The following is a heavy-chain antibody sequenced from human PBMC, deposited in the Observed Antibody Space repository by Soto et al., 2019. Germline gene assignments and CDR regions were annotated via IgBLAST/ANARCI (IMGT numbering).Heavy chain of an antibody. D-gene: IGHD7-27*01. Sequence: NWIRQSPSRGLEWLGRTYYRSKWYNDYAVSVKSRITINPDTSKNQFSLQLNSVTPEDTAVYYCARVDWGALSAFDIWGQGTMVTVSS. V-gene: IGHV6-1*01. CDR3: ARVDWGALSAFDI. CDR2: TYYRSKWYN. J-gene: IGHJ3*02.